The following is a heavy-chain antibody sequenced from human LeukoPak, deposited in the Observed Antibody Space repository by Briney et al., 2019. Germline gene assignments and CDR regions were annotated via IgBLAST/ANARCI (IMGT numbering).Heavy chain of an antibody. J-gene: IGHJ4*02. D-gene: IGHD3-9*01. V-gene: IGHV3-30*02. CDR1: GFTFSNYG. CDR2: IRYDGSYK. CDR3: AREETGLYYFDY. Sequence: PGGSLRLSCAASGFTFSNYGMHWVRQAPGKGLEWVAFIRYDGSYKHYADSVKGRFTISRDNAKNSLYLQMNSLRAEDTAVYYCAREETGLYYFDYWGQGTLVTVSS.